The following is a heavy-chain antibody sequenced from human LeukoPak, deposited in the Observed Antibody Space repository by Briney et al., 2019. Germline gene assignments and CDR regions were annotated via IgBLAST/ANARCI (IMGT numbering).Heavy chain of an antibody. CDR3: ARVLDQYDILTGLVAFDI. J-gene: IGHJ3*02. D-gene: IGHD3-9*01. Sequence: GGSLRLSCEAAGFTFSSYSMNWVRQSPGKGLEWIAYIRGGGDPINYADSVKGRFIISRDNAKNSLSLEMNSLSADDTAVYYCARVLDQYDILTGLVAFDIWGQGTMVTVSS. CDR1: GFTFSSYS. CDR2: IRGGGDPI. V-gene: IGHV3-48*04.